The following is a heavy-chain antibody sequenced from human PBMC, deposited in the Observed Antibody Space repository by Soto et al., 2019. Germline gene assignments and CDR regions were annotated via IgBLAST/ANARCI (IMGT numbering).Heavy chain of an antibody. J-gene: IGHJ4*02. V-gene: IGHV3-21*01. Sequence: EVQLVESGGGLVKPGGSLRLSCAASGFTFSSYSMNWVRQAPGKGLEWVSSISSSSSYIYYADSVKGRCTISRDNAKNSLYLQMNSLRAEDTAVYYCARGVGPSWSYYNSYFDYWGQGTLVTVSS. D-gene: IGHD3-10*01. CDR2: ISSSSSYI. CDR3: ARGVGPSWSYYNSYFDY. CDR1: GFTFSSYS.